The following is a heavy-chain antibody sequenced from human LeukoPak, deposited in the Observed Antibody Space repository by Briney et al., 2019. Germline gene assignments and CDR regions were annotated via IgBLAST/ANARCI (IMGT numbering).Heavy chain of an antibody. Sequence: GGSLRLSCAASGFTFSSYAMSWVRQAPGKGLEWVSAISGSGGSTYYADSVKGRFTISRDNSKNTLYLQMNSLRAEDTAVYYCAKGVGLGAMVTFSLGWNYWGQGTLVTVSS. CDR1: GFTFSSYA. J-gene: IGHJ4*02. D-gene: IGHD5-18*01. CDR3: AKGVGLGAMVTFSLGWNY. V-gene: IGHV3-23*01. CDR2: ISGSGGST.